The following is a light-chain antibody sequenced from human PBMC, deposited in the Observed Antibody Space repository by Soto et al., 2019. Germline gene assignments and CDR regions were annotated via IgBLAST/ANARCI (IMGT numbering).Light chain of an antibody. CDR2: DVS. Sequence: EIVLTQSPGTLSLSPGERATLSCRASQSVSSTYLAWYQQKPGQAPRLLMYDVSSRATGIPDRFSGSGSGTDFTLTVSSLEPEDFAVYYCQQYGNSPFTFGQGTKVEIK. J-gene: IGKJ2*01. CDR1: QSVSSTY. V-gene: IGKV3-20*01. CDR3: QQYGNSPFT.